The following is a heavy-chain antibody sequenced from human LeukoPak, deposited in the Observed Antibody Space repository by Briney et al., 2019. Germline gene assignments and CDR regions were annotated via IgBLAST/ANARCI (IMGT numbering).Heavy chain of an antibody. CDR1: GFTFSSYE. D-gene: IGHD1-26*01. V-gene: IGHV3-7*01. CDR2: IKQDGREI. CDR3: ARDKQVGATYFDY. J-gene: IGHJ4*02. Sequence: PGGSLRLSCAASGFTFSSYEMNWVRQAPGKGLEWVANIKQDGREIYYVDSVKGRFTISRDNAKNSLYLQMNSLRAEDTAVYYCARDKQVGATYFDYWGQGTLVTVSS.